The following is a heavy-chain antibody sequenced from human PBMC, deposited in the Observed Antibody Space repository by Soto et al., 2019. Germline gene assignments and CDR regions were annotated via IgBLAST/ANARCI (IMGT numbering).Heavy chain of an antibody. Sequence: EVQLLESGGGLVQPGGSLRLSCAASGFTFSSYAMSWVRQAPGKGLEWVSAISGSGGSTYYADSVKGRFTISRDNTKNTLYLQMNSLTAEDTAEDYCVKVRQAARPYYFDYWGQATLVTVGS. D-gene: IGHD6-6*01. CDR3: VKVRQAARPYYFDY. CDR2: ISGSGGST. CDR1: GFTFSSYA. J-gene: IGHJ4*02. V-gene: IGHV3-23*01.